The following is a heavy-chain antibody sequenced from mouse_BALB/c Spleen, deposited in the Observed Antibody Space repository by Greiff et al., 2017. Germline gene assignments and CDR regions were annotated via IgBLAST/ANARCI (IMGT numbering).Heavy chain of an antibody. V-gene: IGHV3-2*02. CDR3: ARGGYFDY. CDR2: ISYSGST. Sequence: ESGPGLVKPSQSLSLTCTVTGYSITSDYAWNWIRQFPGNKLEWMGYISYSGSTSYNPSLKSRISITRDTSKNQFFLQLNSVTTEDTATYYCARGGYFDYWGQGTTLTVSS. J-gene: IGHJ2*01. CDR1: GYSITSDYA.